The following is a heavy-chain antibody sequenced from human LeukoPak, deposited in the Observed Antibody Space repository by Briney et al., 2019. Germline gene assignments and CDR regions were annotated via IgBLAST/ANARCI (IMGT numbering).Heavy chain of an antibody. CDR2: IKHDGSEA. Sequence: PGGSLRLSCVASGFTFSDFWMSWVRQAPGKGLEWVANIKHDGSEAHYVDSVKGRFTISRDNAKNSLSLQMNSLNVDDTGVYFCTRDALFGSGRTHLDFWSQGTLVSVSS. D-gene: IGHD3-10*01. J-gene: IGHJ4*02. V-gene: IGHV3-7*04. CDR3: TRDALFGSGRTHLDF. CDR1: GFTFSDFW.